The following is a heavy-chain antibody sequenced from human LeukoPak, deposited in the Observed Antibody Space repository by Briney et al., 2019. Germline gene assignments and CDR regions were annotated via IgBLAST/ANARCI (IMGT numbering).Heavy chain of an antibody. CDR3: ARGYFRDF. V-gene: IGHV3-21*01. J-gene: IGHJ4*02. CDR2: ICPSSGDI. Sequence: GGSLRLSCAASGFTFRIYSMNWVRQAPGTGLEWVSSICPSSGDIYYADSVKGRFTISRDNAKNTVFLQMNSLRAEDTAVYYCARGYFRDFWGQGTLVTVSS. D-gene: IGHD3-9*01. CDR1: GFTFRIYS.